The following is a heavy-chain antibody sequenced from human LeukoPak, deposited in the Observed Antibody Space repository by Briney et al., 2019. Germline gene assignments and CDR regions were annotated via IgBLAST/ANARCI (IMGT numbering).Heavy chain of an antibody. Sequence: GGSLRLSCAASGFTFSDYYMSWIRQAPGKGLEWVSYISSSGSTIYYADSVKGRFTISRDNAKNSLYLQMNSLRAEDTAVYYCARIGAAAGTWYYYMDVWGKGTTVTVSS. CDR2: ISSSGSTI. J-gene: IGHJ6*03. CDR1: GFTFSDYY. V-gene: IGHV3-11*01. D-gene: IGHD6-13*01. CDR3: ARIGAAAGTWYYYMDV.